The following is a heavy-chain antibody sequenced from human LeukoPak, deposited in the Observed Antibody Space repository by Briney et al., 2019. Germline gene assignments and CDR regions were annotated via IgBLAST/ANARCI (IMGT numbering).Heavy chain of an antibody. J-gene: IGHJ4*02. D-gene: IGHD2-2*01. Sequence: SETLSLTCTVSGGSISSSAYYWSWIRQHPGKGLEWIGYIYYSGITYYNPSLKSRVTISVDTSKNQFSLNMSSVTAADTAVYYCARDGDCSSEGCYFDYWGQG. CDR1: GGSISSSAYY. V-gene: IGHV4-31*03. CDR3: ARDGDCSSEGCYFDY. CDR2: IYYSGIT.